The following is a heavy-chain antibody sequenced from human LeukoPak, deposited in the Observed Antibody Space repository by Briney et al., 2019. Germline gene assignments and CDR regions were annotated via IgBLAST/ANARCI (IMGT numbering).Heavy chain of an antibody. D-gene: IGHD3-16*01. CDR3: WGTDKTGPETFDV. Sequence: GGSLRLSCEASEFTFSTYEMNWVRQAPGKGLEWIAYIMGGGRVIYYKDSVKGRFIISRDNAKKSLFLQMNSLRVEDTAVYYCWGTDKTGPETFDVWGLGTMVTVSS. CDR1: EFTFSTYE. V-gene: IGHV3-48*03. CDR2: IMGGGRVI. J-gene: IGHJ3*01.